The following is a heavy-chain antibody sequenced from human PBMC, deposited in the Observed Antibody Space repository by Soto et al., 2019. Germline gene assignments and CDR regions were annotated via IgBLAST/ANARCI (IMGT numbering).Heavy chain of an antibody. V-gene: IGHV3-23*01. Sequence: EVQLLESGGGLVQPGGSLRLSCAASGFTFSSYAMSWVRQAPGKGLEWVSAISGRGGSTYYADSVKGRFTISRDNSKNTLYRQMNSLRDDYTALYYCARRSSGWYFDYWGQGTLVTVSS. CDR1: GFTFSSYA. D-gene: IGHD6-19*01. CDR3: ARRSSGWYFDY. CDR2: ISGRGGST. J-gene: IGHJ4*02.